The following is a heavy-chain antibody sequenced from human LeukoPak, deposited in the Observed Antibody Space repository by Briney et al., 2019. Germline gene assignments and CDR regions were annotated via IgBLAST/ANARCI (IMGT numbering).Heavy chain of an antibody. D-gene: IGHD5-12*01. CDR3: ARDRYGGYVNQAFDS. CDR1: GGSISSYY. Sequence: SETLSLTCTVSGGSISSYYWSWIRQPAGKGLEWVGHIYTTGSTTGRTNHSPSLKSRVTISIDTSTNQFSLRLTSVTAADTAIYFCARDRYGGYVNQAFDSWGQGTLVTVSS. CDR2: IYTTGSTTGRT. V-gene: IGHV4-4*09. J-gene: IGHJ4*02.